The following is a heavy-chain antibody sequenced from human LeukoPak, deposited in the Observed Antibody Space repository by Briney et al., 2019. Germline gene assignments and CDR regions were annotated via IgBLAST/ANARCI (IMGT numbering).Heavy chain of an antibody. CDR3: ARGADFWSGTN. Sequence: SETLSLTCAVYGGSFSGYYWSWIRQPPGKGLEWIGEINHSGSTNYNPSLKSRVTISVDTSKNQFSLKLSSVTAADTAVYYCARGADFWSGTNWGQGTLVTVSS. D-gene: IGHD3-3*01. CDR2: INHSGST. CDR1: GGSFSGYY. V-gene: IGHV4-34*01. J-gene: IGHJ4*02.